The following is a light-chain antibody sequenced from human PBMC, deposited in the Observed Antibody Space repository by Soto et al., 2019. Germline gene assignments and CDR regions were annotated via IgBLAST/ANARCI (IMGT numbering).Light chain of an antibody. CDR2: GTS. CDR3: QQSYSTLLIT. V-gene: IGKV1-39*01. CDR1: QTIHTY. Sequence: DIQMTQSPSFLSASVGDRVTISCRARQTIHTYLNWYQQKPGKAPKLLIYGTSDLQNGVPSRFSGGGSGTDFTLTISSLQPEDFATYYCQQSYSTLLITFGQGTRLEV. J-gene: IGKJ5*01.